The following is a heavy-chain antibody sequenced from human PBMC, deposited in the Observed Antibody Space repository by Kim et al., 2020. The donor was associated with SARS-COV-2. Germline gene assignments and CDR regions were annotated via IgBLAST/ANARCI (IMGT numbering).Heavy chain of an antibody. J-gene: IGHJ6*02. CDR1: GFTFSSYG. CDR2: IWYDGSNK. V-gene: IGHV3-33*01. Sequence: GGSLRLSCAASGFTFSSYGMHWVRQAPGKGLEWVAVIWYDGSNKYYADSVKGRFTISRDNSKNTLYLQMNSLRAEDTAVHYCARDEDIVVVVAATGYGMDVWGQGTTVTVSS. CDR3: ARDEDIVVVVAATGYGMDV. D-gene: IGHD2-15*01.